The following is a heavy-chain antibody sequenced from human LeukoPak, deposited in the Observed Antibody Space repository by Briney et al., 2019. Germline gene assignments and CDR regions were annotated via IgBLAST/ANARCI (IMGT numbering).Heavy chain of an antibody. D-gene: IGHD6-19*01. CDR1: GYTFASYY. CDR2: INPSGGST. J-gene: IGHJ4*02. Sequence: ASVKVSCKASGYTFASYYMHWVRQAPGQGLEWMGIINPSGGSTSYAQKFQGRVTMTRHTSTSTVYMELSSLRSEDTAVYYCASLAGPIIPYYFDYWGQGTLVTVSS. V-gene: IGHV1-46*01. CDR3: ASLAGPIIPYYFDY.